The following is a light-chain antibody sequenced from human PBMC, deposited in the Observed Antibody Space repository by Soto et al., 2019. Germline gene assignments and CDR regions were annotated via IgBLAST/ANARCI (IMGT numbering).Light chain of an antibody. Sequence: QSALTQPASVSGSPGQSITISCTGTSSDVGGYKYVSWYQQHPGKAPKLMIYDVSNRPSGVSNRFSGSKSGNTASLTISGLQAEDEADYYCSSYTSSSTLVGTGTKVTVL. CDR2: DVS. CDR3: SSYTSSSTL. CDR1: SSDVGGYKY. J-gene: IGLJ1*01. V-gene: IGLV2-14*01.